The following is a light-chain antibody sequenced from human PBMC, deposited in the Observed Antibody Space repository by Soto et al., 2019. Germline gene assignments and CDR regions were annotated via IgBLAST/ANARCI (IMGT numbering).Light chain of an antibody. CDR2: EDN. V-gene: IGLV6-57*04. CDR1: SGGITTNA. Sequence: NFMLTQPHSVSESPGKPVTISCTRSSGGITTNAVQWYQQRPGSAPTIVIYEDNQRPAEVPDRFSGSIAFSSNSASLTISGLKTEDEADYYCQSYDSSGVVFGGGTKLTVL. J-gene: IGLJ2*01. CDR3: QSYDSSGVV.